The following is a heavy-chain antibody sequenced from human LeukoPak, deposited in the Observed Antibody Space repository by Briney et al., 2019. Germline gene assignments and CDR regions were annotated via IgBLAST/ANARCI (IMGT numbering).Heavy chain of an antibody. J-gene: IGHJ6*02. Sequence: GASVKVSCKASGYTFTSYGISWVRQAPGQGLEWMGWISAYNGNTNYAQKLQGRVTMTTDTSTSTAYMELRSLRSDDTAVYYCARPRVAKNYYYYGMDVWGQGTLVTVSS. CDR3: ARPRVAKNYYYYGMDV. CDR2: ISAYNGNT. D-gene: IGHD5-12*01. CDR1: GYTFTSYG. V-gene: IGHV1-18*01.